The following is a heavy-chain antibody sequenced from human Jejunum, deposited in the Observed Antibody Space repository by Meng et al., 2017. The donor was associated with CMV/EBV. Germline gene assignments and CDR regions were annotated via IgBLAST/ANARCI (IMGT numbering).Heavy chain of an antibody. J-gene: IGHJ6*02. CDR1: G. Sequence: GISWVRQAPGQGLEWMGWISAKNGKINYAQKFQGRVTMITDSPTSTTYMELRGLRSDDTAAYYCARDGRFLDWLLVDPQFFGLDVWGQGTTVTVSS. CDR3: ARDGRFLDWLLVDPQFFGLDV. V-gene: IGHV1-18*01. CDR2: ISAKNGKI. D-gene: IGHD3/OR15-3a*01.